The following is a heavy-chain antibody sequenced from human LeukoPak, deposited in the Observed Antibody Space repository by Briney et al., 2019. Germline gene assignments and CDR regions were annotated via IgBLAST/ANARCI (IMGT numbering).Heavy chain of an antibody. Sequence: SETLSLTCAVYGGSSSGYYWSWIRQPPGKGLEWIGEINHSGSTNYNPSLKSRVTISVDTSKNQFSLKLSSVTAADTAVYYCASDYGDYGRAFDIWGQGTMVTVSS. V-gene: IGHV4-34*01. CDR1: GGSSSGYY. CDR3: ASDYGDYGRAFDI. CDR2: INHSGST. J-gene: IGHJ3*02. D-gene: IGHD4-17*01.